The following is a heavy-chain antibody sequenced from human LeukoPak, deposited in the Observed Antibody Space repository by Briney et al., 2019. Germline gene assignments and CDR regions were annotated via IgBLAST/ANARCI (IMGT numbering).Heavy chain of an antibody. CDR3: AKDWEYSSSWFPGFYYGMDV. CDR2: ISYDGSNK. V-gene: IGHV3-30*18. D-gene: IGHD6-13*01. CDR1: GFTLSSYG. J-gene: IGHJ6*02. Sequence: GGSLRLSCAASGFTLSSYGMHWVRQAPGKGLEWVAVISYDGSNKYYADSVKGRFTISRDNSKNTLYLQMNSLRAEDTAVYYCAKDWEYSSSWFPGFYYGMDVWGQGTTVTVSS.